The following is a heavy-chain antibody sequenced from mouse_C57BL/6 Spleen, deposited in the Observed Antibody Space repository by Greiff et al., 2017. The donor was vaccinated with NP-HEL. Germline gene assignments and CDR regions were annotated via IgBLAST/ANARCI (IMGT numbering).Heavy chain of an antibody. CDR2: ILPGSGST. Sequence: QVQLQQSGAELMKPGASVKLSCKATGYTFTGYWIEWVKQRPGHGLEWIGEILPGSGSTTYNEKFKGKATFTADTSSNTAYMQLSSLTPEDSAIYYCARSGLRHYEMDYWGQGTSVTVSS. CDR3: ARSGLRHYEMDY. J-gene: IGHJ4*01. D-gene: IGHD2-2*01. V-gene: IGHV1-9*01. CDR1: GYTFTGYW.